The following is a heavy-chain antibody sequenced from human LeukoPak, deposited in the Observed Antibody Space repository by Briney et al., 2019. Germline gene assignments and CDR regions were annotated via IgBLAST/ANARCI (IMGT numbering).Heavy chain of an antibody. Sequence: GGSLRLSCAASGFTFSDLYMDWVRQAPGKGLEWVARIKNKANSYITEYAASVKGRFTVSRDDSMNSVYLQMSSLRAEDTAVYYCARAIAMFRGPFDYWGQGTLVTVSS. D-gene: IGHD3-10*01. J-gene: IGHJ4*02. V-gene: IGHV3-72*01. CDR3: ARAIAMFRGPFDY. CDR1: GFTFSDLY. CDR2: IKNKANSYIT.